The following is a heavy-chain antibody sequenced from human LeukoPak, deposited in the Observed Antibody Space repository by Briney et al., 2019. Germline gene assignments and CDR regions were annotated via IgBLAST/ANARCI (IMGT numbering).Heavy chain of an antibody. V-gene: IGHV3-48*04. J-gene: IGHJ3*02. CDR2: ISSSSSTI. CDR1: GFTFSSYS. Sequence: GGSLRLSCAASGFTFSSYSMNWVRQAPGKGLEWVSYISSSSSTIYYADSVKGRFTISRDNAKNSLYLQMNSLRAEDTAVYYCARDPEGIISDAFDIWGQGTMVTVSS. CDR3: ARDPEGIISDAFDI. D-gene: IGHD2-21*01.